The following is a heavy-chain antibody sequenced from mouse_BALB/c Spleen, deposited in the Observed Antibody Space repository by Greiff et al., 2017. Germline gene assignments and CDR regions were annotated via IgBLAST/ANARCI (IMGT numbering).Heavy chain of an antibody. CDR3: ARYSIYYFDY. Sequence: VQLKESGPGLVKPSQSLSLTCTVTGYSITSDYAWNWIRQFPGNKLEWMGYISYSGSTSYNPSLKSRISITRDTSKNQFFLQLNSVTTEDTATYYCARYSIYYFDYWGQGTTLTVSS. CDR2: ISYSGST. CDR1: GYSITSDYA. J-gene: IGHJ2*01. V-gene: IGHV3-2*02.